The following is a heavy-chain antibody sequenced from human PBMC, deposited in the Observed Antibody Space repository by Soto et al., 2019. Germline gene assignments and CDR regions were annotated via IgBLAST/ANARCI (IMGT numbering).Heavy chain of an antibody. CDR2: IYYSEST. D-gene: IGHD2-15*01. Sequence: TLSLTCTVSGGSISSFGYYWSWIRQHPGKGLEWIGYIYYSESTYYNPSLKSRVTISVDTSKNQFSLKLSSVTAADTAVYYCARDVLGYCSGGSCFDAFDIWGQGTMVT. CDR3: ARDVLGYCSGGSCFDAFDI. J-gene: IGHJ3*02. CDR1: GGSISSFGYY. V-gene: IGHV4-31*03.